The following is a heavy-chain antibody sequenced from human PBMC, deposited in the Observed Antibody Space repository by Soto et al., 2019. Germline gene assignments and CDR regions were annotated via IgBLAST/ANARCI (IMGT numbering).Heavy chain of an antibody. Sequence: GASVKVSCKASGYIFTAYSMHWVRRAPGQGLEWMGVVNPSGGSTNYAQKFQGRITLTRDTSRNTVYMDLSSLTSEDTAVYYCAREGNCSDGICYSEYFQRWGQGTLVTVSS. V-gene: IGHV1-46*01. J-gene: IGHJ1*01. CDR2: VNPSGGST. CDR3: AREGNCSDGICYSEYFQR. CDR1: GYIFTAYS. D-gene: IGHD2-15*01.